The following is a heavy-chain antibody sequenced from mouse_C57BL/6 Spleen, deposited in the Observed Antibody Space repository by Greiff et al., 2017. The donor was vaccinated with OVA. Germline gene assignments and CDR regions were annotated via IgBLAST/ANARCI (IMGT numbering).Heavy chain of an antibody. Sequence: QVQLQQPGAELVKPGASVKLSCKASGYTFTSYWMHWVKQRPGQGLEWIGMIHPNSGSTNYNEKFKSKATLTVDKSSSTAYMQLSSLTSEDSAVYYCARPLTTVVATPFDYWGQGTTLTVSS. CDR1: GYTFTSYW. V-gene: IGHV1-64*01. CDR2: IHPNSGST. D-gene: IGHD1-1*01. CDR3: ARPLTTVVATPFDY. J-gene: IGHJ2*01.